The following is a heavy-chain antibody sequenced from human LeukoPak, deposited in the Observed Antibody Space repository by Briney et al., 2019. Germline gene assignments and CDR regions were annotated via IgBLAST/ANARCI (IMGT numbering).Heavy chain of an antibody. CDR1: GGSISSGGYS. J-gene: IGHJ4*02. V-gene: IGHV4-30-2*01. Sequence: PSQTLSLTCAVSGGSISSGGYSWSWIRQPPGKGLEWIGYIYHSGSTNYNPSLKSRVTISVDTSKNQFSLRLSSVTAADTAVYYCARDSRSGIDYWGQGTLVTVSS. D-gene: IGHD2-15*01. CDR2: IYHSGST. CDR3: ARDSRSGIDY.